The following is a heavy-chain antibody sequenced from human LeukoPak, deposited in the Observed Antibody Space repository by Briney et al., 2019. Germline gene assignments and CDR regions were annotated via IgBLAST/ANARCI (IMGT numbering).Heavy chain of an antibody. CDR2: ISAYNGNT. CDR3: ARGFTYYYDSSGYYYSENWFDP. J-gene: IGHJ5*02. D-gene: IGHD3-22*01. CDR1: GYTFTSYD. Sequence: ASVKVSCKASGYTFTSYDINWVRQAPGQGLEWMGWISAYNGNTNYAQKLQGRVTMTTDTSTSTAYMELRSLRSDDTAVYYCARGFTYYYDSSGYYYSENWFDPWGQGTLVTVSS. V-gene: IGHV1-18*01.